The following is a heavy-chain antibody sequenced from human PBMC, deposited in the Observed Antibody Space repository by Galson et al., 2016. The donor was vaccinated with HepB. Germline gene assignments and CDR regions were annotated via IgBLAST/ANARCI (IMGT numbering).Heavy chain of an antibody. V-gene: IGHV3-33*01. CDR3: ARDYSASTCGMDA. D-gene: IGHD2-21*01. Sequence: SLRLSCAASGFTFSSYCMHWVRQAPGKRLEWVAVIYFDGSKQYYADSVRGRLTISRDNSKNTLYLQMDSLRAEDTTVYYCARDYSASTCGMDAWGHGTPVAVSS. CDR1: GFTFSSYC. CDR2: IYFDGSKQ. J-gene: IGHJ6*02.